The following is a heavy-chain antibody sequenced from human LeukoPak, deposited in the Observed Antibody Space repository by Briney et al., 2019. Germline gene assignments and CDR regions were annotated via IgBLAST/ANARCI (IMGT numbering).Heavy chain of an antibody. J-gene: IGHJ3*02. Sequence: TGGSLRLSCAASGFTFSNYGMNWVRQAPGKGLEWVSLTDTSGRYVYYGDSVKGRFTISRDNAKNLLFLQMNGLRAEDTALYYCARGRSITLLRGVAMSDGFDIWGQGAMVAVSS. D-gene: IGHD3-10*01. CDR2: TDTSGRYV. V-gene: IGHV3-21*06. CDR1: GFTFSNYG. CDR3: ARGRSITLLRGVAMSDGFDI.